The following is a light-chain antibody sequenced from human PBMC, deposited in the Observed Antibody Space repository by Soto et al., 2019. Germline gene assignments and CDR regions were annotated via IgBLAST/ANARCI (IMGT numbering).Light chain of an antibody. CDR2: WAS. J-gene: IGKJ4*01. V-gene: IGKV4-1*01. Sequence: DIVMTQSPDSLAVSLGERATINCKSSQSVLYSDNEKNYLAWYQQKPGQPPKLLIYWASTRESGVPDRFSGSGSGTDFTLTISSLQAEDVATYYCQQYYDDQFRFGGGTKVEIK. CDR3: QQYYDDQFR. CDR1: QSVLYSDNEKNY.